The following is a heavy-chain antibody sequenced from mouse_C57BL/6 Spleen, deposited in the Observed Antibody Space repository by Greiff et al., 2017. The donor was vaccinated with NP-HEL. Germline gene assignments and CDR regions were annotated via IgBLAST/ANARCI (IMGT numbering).Heavy chain of an antibody. Sequence: QVQLKQPGTELVKPGASVKLSCKASGYTFTSYWMHWVKQRPGQGLEWIGNINPSNGGTNYNEKFKSKATLTVDKSSSTAYMQLSSLTSEDSAVYYCARLGGLTYYFDYWGQGTTLTVSS. D-gene: IGHD1-1*02. CDR1: GYTFTSYW. CDR2: INPSNGGT. J-gene: IGHJ2*01. CDR3: ARLGGLTYYFDY. V-gene: IGHV1-53*01.